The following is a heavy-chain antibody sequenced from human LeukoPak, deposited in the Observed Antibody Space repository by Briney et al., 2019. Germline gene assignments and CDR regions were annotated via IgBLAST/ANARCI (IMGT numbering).Heavy chain of an antibody. Sequence: GGSLRLSCAASGFTVSSNYMSWVRQAPGKGLEWVSAISGSGGSTYYADSVKGRFTISRDNSKNTLYLQMNSLRAEDTAVYYCAKEGKYSGSYRGVKEKYYFDYWGQGTLVTVSS. J-gene: IGHJ4*02. V-gene: IGHV3-23*01. CDR1: GFTVSSNY. CDR3: AKEGKYSGSYRGVKEKYYFDY. CDR2: ISGSGGST. D-gene: IGHD1-26*01.